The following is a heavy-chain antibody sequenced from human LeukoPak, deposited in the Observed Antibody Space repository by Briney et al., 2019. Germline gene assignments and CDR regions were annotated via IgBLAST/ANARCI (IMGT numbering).Heavy chain of an antibody. V-gene: IGHV1-69*05. CDR1: GGTFSSYA. CDR2: IIPIFGTA. Sequence: SVKVSCKASGGTFSSYAISWVRQAPGQGLEWMGGIIPIFGTANYAQKFQGRVTITTDESTSTAYMELSSLRSEDTAVYYCARAETILGASDIWGQGTMVTVSS. D-gene: IGHD3-3*01. J-gene: IGHJ3*02. CDR3: ARAETILGASDI.